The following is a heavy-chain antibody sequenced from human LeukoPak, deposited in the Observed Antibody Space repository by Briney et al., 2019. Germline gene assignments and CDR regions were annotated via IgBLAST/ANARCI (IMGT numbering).Heavy chain of an antibody. CDR1: GYTFTGYY. CDR2: INPNSGGT. D-gene: IGHD3-22*01. J-gene: IGHJ3*02. V-gene: IGHV1-2*02. Sequence: WASVKVSCKASGYTFTGYYMHWVRQAPGQGLEWMGWINPNSGGTNYAQKFQGRVTMTRDTSISTAYMELSRLRSDDTAVYYCARMGRDYYDSSGSLDAFDIWGQGTMVTVSS. CDR3: ARMGRDYYDSSGSLDAFDI.